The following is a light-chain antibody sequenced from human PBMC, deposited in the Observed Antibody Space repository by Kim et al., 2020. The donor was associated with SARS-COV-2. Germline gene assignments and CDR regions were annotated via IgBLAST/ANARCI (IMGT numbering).Light chain of an antibody. V-gene: IGKV3D-20*01. CDR1: QSVARNY. Sequence: VLRQSPATLSLSPGERATLSCGASQSVARNYVAWYHQKPGLAPRLLIFDASRRATGIPDRFSGDGSGTDFTLTISRLQPEDFGVFYCQQYAVSPITFGQGTRLEIK. CDR3: QQYAVSPIT. CDR2: DAS. J-gene: IGKJ5*01.